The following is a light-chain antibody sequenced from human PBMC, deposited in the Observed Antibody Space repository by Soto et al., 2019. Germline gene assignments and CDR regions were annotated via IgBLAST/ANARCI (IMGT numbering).Light chain of an antibody. V-gene: IGKV3-15*01. CDR1: QSVSSN. J-gene: IGKJ4*01. Sequence: EIVMTQSPATLSVSPGERATLSCRASQSVSSNLAGYQQKPGQAPRLLMYGASTRATGIPARFSGSGSGTEFTLTISSLQSEDFAVYYCQQYKNWPPLTFGGGTKVEIK. CDR3: QQYKNWPPLT. CDR2: GAS.